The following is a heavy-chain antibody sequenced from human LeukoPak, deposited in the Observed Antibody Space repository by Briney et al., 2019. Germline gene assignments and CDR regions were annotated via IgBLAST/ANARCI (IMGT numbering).Heavy chain of an antibody. V-gene: IGHV4-59*08. CDR3: ARHVEQRLTPFDY. CDR1: GASISAYY. J-gene: IGHJ4*02. Sequence: PSETLSLTCTVSGASISAYYWSWIRQPPGKGLEWIGYINYIGGTNYNPSLKSRVTISVDTSKNQFSLKLSSVTAADTAVYYCARHVEQRLTPFDYWGQGILVTVSS. CDR2: INYIGGT. D-gene: IGHD6-19*01.